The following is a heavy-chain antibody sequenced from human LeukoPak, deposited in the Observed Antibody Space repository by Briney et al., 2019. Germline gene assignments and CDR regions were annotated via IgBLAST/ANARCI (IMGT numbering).Heavy chain of an antibody. CDR1: GYTFTRYD. CDR3: ARGFYYYGLDV. V-gene: IGHV1-8*01. Sequence: ASVKVSCKASGYTFTRYDINWVRQAPGQGLEWLGWMNPNNGNTGYAQKFQGRVTMTRSTSIDTAYMELNTLTSGDTAAYYCARGFYYYGLDVWGQGTTVTASS. J-gene: IGHJ6*02. CDR2: MNPNNGNT.